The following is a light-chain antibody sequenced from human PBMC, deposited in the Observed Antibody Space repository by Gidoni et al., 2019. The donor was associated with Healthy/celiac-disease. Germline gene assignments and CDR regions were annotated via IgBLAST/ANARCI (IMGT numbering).Light chain of an antibody. CDR2: GNS. Sequence: QSVLTQPPSLSRSPGQRVTISCTASSSNIGAGYDVHWYQQLPGTAPKLLIYGNSKRPSGVPDRFSGSKSGTSASLASTGLQAEDEADYYCQSYDSSLSGVVFGGGTKLTVL. CDR3: QSYDSSLSGVV. CDR1: SSNIGAGYD. J-gene: IGLJ2*01. V-gene: IGLV1-40*01.